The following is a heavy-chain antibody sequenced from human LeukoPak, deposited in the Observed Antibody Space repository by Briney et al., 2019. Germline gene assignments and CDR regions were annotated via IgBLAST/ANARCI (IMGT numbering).Heavy chain of an antibody. Sequence: PGGSLRLSCAASGFTFSSYWMHWVRQPPGKGLVWVSRINTDGSSTSYADSVKGRFTISRDNAKNTLYLQMNSLRAEDTAVYYCARTYSSSWYSAFDIWGHGTMVTVSS. CDR3: ARTYSSSWYSAFDI. D-gene: IGHD6-13*01. CDR1: GFTFSSYW. V-gene: IGHV3-74*01. J-gene: IGHJ3*02. CDR2: INTDGSST.